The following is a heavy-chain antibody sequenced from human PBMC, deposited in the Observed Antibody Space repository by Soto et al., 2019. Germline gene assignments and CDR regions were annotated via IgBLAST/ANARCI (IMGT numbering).Heavy chain of an antibody. J-gene: IGHJ5*02. D-gene: IGHD6-13*01. Sequence: QVHLVQSGAEVKKPGASVKVSCKASGYTFTSYAMHWVRQAPGHRLEWMGWINAGNGNTKYSQKFQDRVTITRDTSASTAYMELSSLRSEDTAVYYCARDRIAAAGTRNWFEPWGQGTLVTVSS. CDR3: ARDRIAAAGTRNWFEP. CDR1: GYTFTSYA. V-gene: IGHV1-3*01. CDR2: INAGNGNT.